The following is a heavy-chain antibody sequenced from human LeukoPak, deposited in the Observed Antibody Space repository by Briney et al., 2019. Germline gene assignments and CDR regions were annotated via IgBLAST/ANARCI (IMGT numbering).Heavy chain of an antibody. J-gene: IGHJ4*02. V-gene: IGHV3-30-3*01. Sequence: GRSLRLSCAASGFTFSSYAMRWVRQAPGKGLEWVAVISYDGSNKYYADSVKGRFTISRDNSKNTLYLQMNSLRAEDTAVYYCARDLGDYEHYFDYWGQGTLVTVSS. CDR2: ISYDGSNK. D-gene: IGHD4-17*01. CDR1: GFTFSSYA. CDR3: ARDLGDYEHYFDY.